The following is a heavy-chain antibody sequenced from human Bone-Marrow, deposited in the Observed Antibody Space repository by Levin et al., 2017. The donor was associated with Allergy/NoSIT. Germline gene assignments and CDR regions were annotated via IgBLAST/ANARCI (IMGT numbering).Heavy chain of an antibody. J-gene: IGHJ3*02. V-gene: IGHV1-8*01. D-gene: IGHD6-19*01. CDR2: MNPNSGKT. CDR1: GFTFTNYD. Sequence: AGGSLRLSCKASGFTFTNYDIHWVRQAPGHGLEWMGSMNPNSGKTDHAQSFQGTVAMTRNTSISTAYLEMSNLRSSDTAIYYCVRGIAWQWPTSTHAFDIWGQGTMVAVS. CDR3: VRGIAWQWPTSTHAFDI.